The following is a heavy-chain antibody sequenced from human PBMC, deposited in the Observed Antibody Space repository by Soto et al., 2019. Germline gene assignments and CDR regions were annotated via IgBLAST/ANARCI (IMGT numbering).Heavy chain of an antibody. CDR3: AKQVTKQGPRRAAGTNYFDY. CDR2: ISGSGGST. J-gene: IGHJ4*02. CDR1: GFTFSSYA. D-gene: IGHD6-13*01. Sequence: HPGGSLRLSCAASGFTFSSYAMSWVRQAPGKGLEWVSAISGSGGSTYYADSVKGRFTISRDNSKNTLYLQMNSLRAEDTAVYYCAKQVTKQGPRRAAGTNYFDYWGQGTLVTVSS. V-gene: IGHV3-23*01.